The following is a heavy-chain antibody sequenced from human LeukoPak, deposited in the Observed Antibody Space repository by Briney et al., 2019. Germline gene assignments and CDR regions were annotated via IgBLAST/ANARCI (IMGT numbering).Heavy chain of an antibody. Sequence: ASVKVSCKTSGYTFITYGISWVRQAPGQGLEWMGWITAYNGNTKYAQKLQDRVTMTTDTSTSTAYMELRSLRSDDTAVYYCARVRGSDIWNYDRPYYFDYWGQGTLVTVSS. CDR3: ARVRGSDIWNYDRPYYFDY. D-gene: IGHD1-7*01. CDR2: ITAYNGNT. V-gene: IGHV1-18*01. CDR1: GYTFITYG. J-gene: IGHJ4*02.